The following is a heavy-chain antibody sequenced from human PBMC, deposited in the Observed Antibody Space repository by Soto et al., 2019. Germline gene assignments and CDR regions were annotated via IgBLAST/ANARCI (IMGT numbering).Heavy chain of an antibody. CDR2: ISGSGIGT. D-gene: IGHD2-8*02. CDR1: GFTFSNYS. J-gene: IGHJ4*02. Sequence: GGSLRLSCGASGFTFSNYSMRWVRQAPGKGLEWVSAISGSGIGTYYADSVKGRFSISRDNSQNTLYLQMNSLRAEDTAVYYCAKQFVTSGGIDYWGQGTPVTVSS. CDR3: AKQFVTSGGIDY. V-gene: IGHV3-23*01.